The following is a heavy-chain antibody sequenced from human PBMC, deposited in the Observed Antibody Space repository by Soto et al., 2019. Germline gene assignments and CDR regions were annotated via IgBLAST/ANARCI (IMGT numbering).Heavy chain of an antibody. CDR3: ARSFSESVVVAATSYGMDV. Sequence: QVQLVQSGAEVKKPGSSVKVSCKASGGTFSSYAISWVRQAPGQGLEWMGGIIPIFGTANYAQKFQGRVTITADKSTSTAYMELSSLRSEDTAVYYCARSFSESVVVAATSYGMDVWGQGTTVTVSS. CDR1: GGTFSSYA. CDR2: IIPIFGTA. J-gene: IGHJ6*02. D-gene: IGHD2-15*01. V-gene: IGHV1-69*06.